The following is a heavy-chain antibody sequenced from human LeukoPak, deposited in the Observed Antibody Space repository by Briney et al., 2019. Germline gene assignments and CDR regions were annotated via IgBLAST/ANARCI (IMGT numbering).Heavy chain of an antibody. D-gene: IGHD6-19*01. J-gene: IGHJ4*02. CDR1: GFTFSNG. CDR2: ISYDGSHK. Sequence: GGSLRLSCAASGFTFSNGVHWVRQAPGKGLEWVAVISYDGSHKYYADSVKGRFTISRDNAKNSLYLQMNSLRAEDTAVYYCARDPRPQRAVAGTPLGYWGQGTLVTVSS. CDR3: ARDPRPQRAVAGTPLGY. V-gene: IGHV3-30*03.